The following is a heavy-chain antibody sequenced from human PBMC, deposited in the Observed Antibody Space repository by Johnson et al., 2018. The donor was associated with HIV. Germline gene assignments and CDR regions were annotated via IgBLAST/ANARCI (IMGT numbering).Heavy chain of an antibody. CDR3: ARTSGGDAFDI. Sequence: VQLVESGGGLVQPGGSLRLSCAASGFTFSSYWMSWVRQAPGIGLEWVANIKQDGSEKYYVDSVKGRFTISRDNAKNSLYLQMHSLRAEDTAVYYCARTSGGDAFDIWGQGTMVTVSS. V-gene: IGHV3-7*02. CDR1: GFTFSSYW. J-gene: IGHJ3*02. CDR2: IKQDGSEK.